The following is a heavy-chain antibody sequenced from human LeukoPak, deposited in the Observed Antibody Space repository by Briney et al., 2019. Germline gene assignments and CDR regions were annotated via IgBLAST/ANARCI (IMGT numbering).Heavy chain of an antibody. J-gene: IGHJ4*02. Sequence: GGSLRLSCAASGFTFSSYEMNWVRQAPGKGLEWVSYISSSGSTIYYADSVKGRFTISRDNAKNSLYLQMNSLRAEDTAVYYCARELYSSGWYYFDYWGQGTLVTVSS. D-gene: IGHD6-19*01. CDR3: ARELYSSGWYYFDY. CDR2: ISSSGSTI. CDR1: GFTFSSYE. V-gene: IGHV3-48*03.